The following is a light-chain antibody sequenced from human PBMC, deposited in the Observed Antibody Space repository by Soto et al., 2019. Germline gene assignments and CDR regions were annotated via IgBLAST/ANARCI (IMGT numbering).Light chain of an antibody. J-gene: IGKJ1*01. CDR2: GAS. V-gene: IGKV3-20*01. CDR1: QSVTTSY. CDR3: QHYGSSPR. Sequence: EIVLTQSPGTLSLSPGERATLSRRASQSVTTSYLAWYQRKPGQAPRLLIYGASSRATGIPNRFSGSGSGTDFTLTISRLEPEDCAVYYCQHYGSSPRFGQGTKVEIK.